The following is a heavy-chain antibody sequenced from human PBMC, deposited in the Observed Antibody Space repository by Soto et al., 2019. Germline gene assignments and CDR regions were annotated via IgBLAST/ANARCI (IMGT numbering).Heavy chain of an antibody. J-gene: IGHJ6*02. D-gene: IGHD6-6*01. CDR2: ISAYNGNT. CDR1: GYTFTSYG. V-gene: IGHV1-18*01. CDR3: ARDYQEYNYYYGMDV. Sequence: ASVKVSCKASGYTFTSYGISWVRQAPGQGLEWMGWISAYNGNTNYAQKLQGRVTMTTDTSTSTAYMELRSLRSDDTAVYYCARDYQEYNYYYGMDVWGQGTPVTVSS.